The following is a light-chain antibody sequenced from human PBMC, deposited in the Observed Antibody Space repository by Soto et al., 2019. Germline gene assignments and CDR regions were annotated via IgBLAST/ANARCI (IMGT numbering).Light chain of an antibody. CDR3: QQYHSFFSVT. CDR1: DTISIW. V-gene: IGKV1-5*01. Sequence: DIQMTQSPSSLSASVRRRVSITCRGGDTISIWLAWYQQKEGKAPKLLMYDASTFESGVPPRFSGSRSGTEFTLTISSLQPDDCGTYYCQQYHSFFSVTFGQGTKVDIK. CDR2: DAS. J-gene: IGKJ1*01.